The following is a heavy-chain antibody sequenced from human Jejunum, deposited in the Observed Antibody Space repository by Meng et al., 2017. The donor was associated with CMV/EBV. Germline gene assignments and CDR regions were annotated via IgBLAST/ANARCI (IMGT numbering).Heavy chain of an antibody. CDR1: GYTFTAYY. J-gene: IGHJ5*02. D-gene: IGHD3-10*01. Sequence: ASGYTFTAYYVRWVRQAPGQGLGWVGMMNPTGGSERHAEKFRGRVRMTSDTSTSTVHMELSSLRFDDTAVYYCARAYNYFGSLDPWGQGTLVTVSS. V-gene: IGHV1-46*01. CDR3: ARAYNYFGSLDP. CDR2: MNPTGGSE.